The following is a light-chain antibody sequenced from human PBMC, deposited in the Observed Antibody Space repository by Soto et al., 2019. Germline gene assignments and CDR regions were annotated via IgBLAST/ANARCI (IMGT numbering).Light chain of an antibody. V-gene: IGKV1-13*02. J-gene: IGKJ5*01. CDR3: QQFNSYPT. CDR1: QGISSA. CDR2: DAS. Sequence: AIPLTQSPSSLSASVGDRVTITCRASQGISSALAWYQQKPGKAPKILIYDASSLESGVPSRFSGSGSGTDFTLTVSSLQPEDFATYYCQQFNSYPTFGQGTRLVMK.